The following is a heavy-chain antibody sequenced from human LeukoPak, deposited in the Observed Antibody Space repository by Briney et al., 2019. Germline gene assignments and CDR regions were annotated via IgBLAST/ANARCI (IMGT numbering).Heavy chain of an antibody. CDR3: ARGVAILYYYDSSGYYLDY. CDR1: GGSISSYS. CDR2: IYIIGST. Sequence: PSETLSLTCTVSGGSISSYSWSWIRQSAGKGLEWIGRIYIIGSTNYNPSLKSRVTMSVDTSRNQFSLKLSSVTAADTAVYYCARGVAILYYYDSSGYYLDYWGQGTLVTVSS. D-gene: IGHD3-22*01. V-gene: IGHV4-4*07. J-gene: IGHJ4*02.